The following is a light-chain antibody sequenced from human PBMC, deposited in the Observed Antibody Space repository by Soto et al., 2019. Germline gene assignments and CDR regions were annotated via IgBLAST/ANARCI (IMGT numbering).Light chain of an antibody. CDR3: QQYGSSPYT. V-gene: IGKV3-20*01. CDR1: QSVSSSY. Sequence: EIVLTQSPGTLSLSPGERATLSCRASQSVSSSYLAWYQQNPAKAPRLLIYGASSRATGIPDRFSGSGSGTDFTLTISRLEPEDFAVYYCQQYGSSPYTFGQGTKLEIK. CDR2: GAS. J-gene: IGKJ2*01.